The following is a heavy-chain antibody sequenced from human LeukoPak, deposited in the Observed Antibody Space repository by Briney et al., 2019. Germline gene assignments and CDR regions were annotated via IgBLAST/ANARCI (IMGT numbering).Heavy chain of an antibody. J-gene: IGHJ4*02. V-gene: IGHV3-23*01. CDR3: AKGDNWNYEVDY. CDR2: ISDSGGST. D-gene: IGHD1-7*01. Sequence: GGSLRLSCAASGFTFSSYGMTWVRQAPGKGLEWVSAISDSGGSTYYADSVKGRFTISRDNSKNTLYLQMNSLRAEDTAVYYCAKGDNWNYEVDYWGQGTLVTVSS. CDR1: GFTFSSYG.